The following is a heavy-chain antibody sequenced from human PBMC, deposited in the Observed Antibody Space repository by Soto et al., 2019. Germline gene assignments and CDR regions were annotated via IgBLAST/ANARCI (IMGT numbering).Heavy chain of an antibody. D-gene: IGHD2-15*01. CDR1: GGTFSTNP. CDR2: TGSGTGPG. CDR3: ARRDSGGFFRYFDS. J-gene: IGHJ4*02. V-gene: IGHV1-69*10. Sequence: VKVSCKASGGTFSTNPSSWVRQAPGQGLEWMGGTGSGTGPGNNAQRFQGRLTITADKITNTAYMELSSLSSEDTAVYYCARRDSGGFFRYFDSWGQGTLVTVSS.